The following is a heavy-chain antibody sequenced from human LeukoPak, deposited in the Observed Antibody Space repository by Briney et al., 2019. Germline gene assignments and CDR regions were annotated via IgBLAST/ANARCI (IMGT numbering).Heavy chain of an antibody. CDR3: ASSRSSSGWSLIDY. J-gene: IGHJ4*02. D-gene: IGHD6-19*01. Sequence: SETLSLTCTVSGGSINSYYWSWIRQPPGKGLEWVGYIYYSGSTNYKPSLKRRVAISVDTSKNQFSLKVSSVTAADTAVYYCASSRSSSGWSLIDYWGQGALVTVSS. V-gene: IGHV4-59*01. CDR1: GGSINSYY. CDR2: IYYSGST.